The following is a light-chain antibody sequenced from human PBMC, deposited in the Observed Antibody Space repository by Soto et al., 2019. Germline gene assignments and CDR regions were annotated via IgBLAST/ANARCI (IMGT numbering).Light chain of an antibody. CDR2: GAS. CDR3: QQYGSSPLFT. J-gene: IGKJ3*01. CDR1: QSVNSNY. V-gene: IGKV3-20*01. Sequence: EIVLTQSPGTLSLSPGERATLSCRASQSVNSNYLAWYQQKPGQAPRLLIYGASSRATAIPDRFSGSGSGSDFTLTISRLEPEDFAVYYCQQYGSSPLFTFGRGTKVDIK.